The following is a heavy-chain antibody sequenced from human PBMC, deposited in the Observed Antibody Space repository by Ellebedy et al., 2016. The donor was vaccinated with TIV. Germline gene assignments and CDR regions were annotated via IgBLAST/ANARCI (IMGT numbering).Heavy chain of an antibody. CDR3: ARGYNWNSAVLDH. CDR1: GGSMSSGNW. D-gene: IGHD1-7*01. CDR2: ISNSGSS. J-gene: IGHJ5*02. Sequence: MPSETLSLTCAVSGGSMSSGNWWSWVRQPTGKGLEWIGEISNSGSSNYNPSLMRRATISLDKSENQFSLKLSSVTAADTAVYYCARGYNWNSAVLDHWGQGTLVTVSS. V-gene: IGHV4-4*02.